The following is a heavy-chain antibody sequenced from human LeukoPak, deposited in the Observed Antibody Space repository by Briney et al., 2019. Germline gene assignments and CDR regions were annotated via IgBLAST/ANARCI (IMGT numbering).Heavy chain of an antibody. J-gene: IGHJ6*02. CDR2: ISWSSGII. CDR1: GFTFDDHG. D-gene: IGHD2-15*01. Sequence: GGSLRLSCAASGFTFDDHGMHWVRQAPGKGLEWVSGISWSSGIIGYADSVKGRFTISRDNSKNTLYLQMGSLRAEDMAVYYCARDHWYCSGGRCYSDYYFYGMDVWGQGTTVTVSS. CDR3: ARDHWYCSGGRCYSDYYFYGMDV. V-gene: IGHV3-9*03.